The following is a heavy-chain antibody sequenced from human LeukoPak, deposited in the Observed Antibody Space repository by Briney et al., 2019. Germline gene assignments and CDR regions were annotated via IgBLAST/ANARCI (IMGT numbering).Heavy chain of an antibody. V-gene: IGHV3-23*01. CDR2: ISSSGGST. Sequence: GGSLRLSCAASGFTFSTYAMSWVRQAPGKGLEWVSAISSSGGSTYYADSVKGPFTISRDNSKNTLYLQMNSLRAEDTAVYYCATRRYDSSGFDHWGQGTLVTVSS. D-gene: IGHD3-22*01. CDR3: ATRRYDSSGFDH. CDR1: GFTFSTYA. J-gene: IGHJ4*02.